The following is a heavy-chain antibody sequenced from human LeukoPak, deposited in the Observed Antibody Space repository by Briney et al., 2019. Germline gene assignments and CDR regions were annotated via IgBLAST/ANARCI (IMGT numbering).Heavy chain of an antibody. D-gene: IGHD5-18*01. CDR2: IKSDGSQK. V-gene: IGHV3-7*03. J-gene: IGHJ4*02. Sequence: PRGSLRLSCAASGFTFSTYWMGWVRQAPGKGLEWVANIKSDGSQKYYVDSVKGRFTISRDNAKNSLYLQMNSLRVEDTAVYYCARAGGVDTAMDANFDYWGQGTLVTVSS. CDR3: ARAGGVDTAMDANFDY. CDR1: GFTFSTYW.